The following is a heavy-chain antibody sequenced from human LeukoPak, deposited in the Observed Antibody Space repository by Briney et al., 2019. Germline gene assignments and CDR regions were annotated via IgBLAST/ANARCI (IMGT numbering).Heavy chain of an antibody. V-gene: IGHV4-34*01. CDR3: QFLTGPETNFDY. D-gene: IGHD3-9*01. CDR2: INHSGST. Sequence: PSETLSLTCAVYGGSFSGYYWSWIRQPPGKGLEWIGGINHSGSTNYNPSLKSRVTISVDTSKNQFSLKLSSVTAADTAVYYCQFLTGPETNFDYWGQGTLVTVSS. J-gene: IGHJ4*02. CDR1: GGSFSGYY.